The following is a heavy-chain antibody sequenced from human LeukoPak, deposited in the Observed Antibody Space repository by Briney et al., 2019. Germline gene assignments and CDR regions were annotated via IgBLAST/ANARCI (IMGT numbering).Heavy chain of an antibody. V-gene: IGHV4-59*12. CDR3: ARAAMGPDY. Sequence: SETLSLTCSVSGGTLNSFYWSWIRQPPGKGLEYIGYVYYTGKTNYNPSFKSRVTLSADTSKNQFSLKLSSVTAADTAVYYCARAAMGPDYWGQGTLVTVSS. CDR1: GGTLNSFY. J-gene: IGHJ4*02. CDR2: VYYTGKT. D-gene: IGHD5-18*01.